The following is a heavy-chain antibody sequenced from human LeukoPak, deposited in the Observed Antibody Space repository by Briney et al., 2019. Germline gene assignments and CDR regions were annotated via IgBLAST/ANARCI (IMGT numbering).Heavy chain of an antibody. V-gene: IGHV1-2*06. J-gene: IGHJ4*02. CDR1: GYTFTGYY. D-gene: IGHD4-17*01. CDR2: INPNRGGT. Sequence: ASVKVSSKASGYTFTGYYMHWVRQAPGQGLELMGRINPNRGGTNYAQKFQGRVTMTRDTSISTAYMELSRLRSDDTAVYYCASHPNDYGDYAWGEGTLVTVSS. CDR3: ASHPNDYGDYA.